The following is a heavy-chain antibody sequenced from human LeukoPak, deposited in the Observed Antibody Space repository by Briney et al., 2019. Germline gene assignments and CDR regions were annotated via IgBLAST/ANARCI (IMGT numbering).Heavy chain of an antibody. CDR2: INGDGSTT. J-gene: IGHJ1*01. CDR1: GFTFSRYW. Sequence: GGSLRLSCAASGFTFSRYWMHWVRQAPGKGLVWVSRINGDGSTTSNADSVKGGFTISRDNAKNTLYLQMNGLRAEDTAVYYCATGDYYDSRGYYTFGHWGQGTLVTVSS. D-gene: IGHD3-22*01. V-gene: IGHV3-74*01. CDR3: ATGDYYDSRGYYTFGH.